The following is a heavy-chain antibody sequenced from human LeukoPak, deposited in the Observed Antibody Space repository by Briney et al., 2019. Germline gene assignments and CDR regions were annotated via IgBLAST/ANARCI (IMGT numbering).Heavy chain of an antibody. Sequence: KPSETLSLTCAVYGGSFSGYYWSWIRQPPGRGLEWIGEINHSGSTNYNPSLKSRVTISVDTSKNQFSLKLSSVTAADTAVYYCARAPTKIVYWGRLYYFDYWGQGTLVTVSS. CDR3: ARAPTKIVYWGRLYYFDY. J-gene: IGHJ4*02. V-gene: IGHV4-34*01. CDR2: INHSGST. D-gene: IGHD7-27*01. CDR1: GGSFSGYY.